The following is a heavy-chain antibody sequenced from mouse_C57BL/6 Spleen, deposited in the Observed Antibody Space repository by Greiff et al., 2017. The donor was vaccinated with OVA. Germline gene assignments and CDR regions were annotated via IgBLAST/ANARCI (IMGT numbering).Heavy chain of an antibody. CDR3: ARQYAGTYGAMDY. CDR2: ISSGGSYT. D-gene: IGHD4-1*01. V-gene: IGHV5-6*01. J-gene: IGHJ4*01. CDR1: GFTFSSYG. Sequence: EVHLVESGGDLVKPGGSLKLSCAASGFTFSSYGMSWVRPTPDKRLEWVATISSGGSYTYYPASVKGRFTISRDNAKNTLYLQMSSLKSGDTAMYYCARQYAGTYGAMDYWGQGTSVTVSS.